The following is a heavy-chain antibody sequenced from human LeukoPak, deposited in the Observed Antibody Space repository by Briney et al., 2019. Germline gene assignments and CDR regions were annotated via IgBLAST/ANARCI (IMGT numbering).Heavy chain of an antibody. J-gene: IGHJ4*02. D-gene: IGHD5-12*01. CDR1: GFTLSSYA. CDR2: ISASGGGT. V-gene: IGHV3-23*01. CDR3: APLAATTDY. Sequence: GGSLRLSCAASGFTLSSYAMSWVRQAPGKGLEWVSSISASGGGTYYADSVKGRFTISRDTSKNTLYLQMNSLRAEDTAVYYCAPLAATTDYRGQGTLVTVSS.